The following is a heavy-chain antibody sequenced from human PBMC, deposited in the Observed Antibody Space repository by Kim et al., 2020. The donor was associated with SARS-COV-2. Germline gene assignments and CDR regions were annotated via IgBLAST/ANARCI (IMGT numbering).Heavy chain of an antibody. D-gene: IGHD2-15*01. CDR3: ASHLRGQGSSLYYFDF. CDR2: IFFTGST. CDR1: GGSMTSYD. Sequence: SETLSLTCTVSGGSMTSYDWSWVRQSAGKGLEWIGTIFFTGSTNYNPSLRSRVTLSVAASKNQFSLRLRSVTAADTAIYYCASHLRGQGSSLYYFDFWG. V-gene: IGHV4-59*08. J-gene: IGHJ4*01.